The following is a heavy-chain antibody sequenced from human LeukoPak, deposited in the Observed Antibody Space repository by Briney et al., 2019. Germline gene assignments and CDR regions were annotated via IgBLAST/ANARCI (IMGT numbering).Heavy chain of an antibody. D-gene: IGHD3-22*01. J-gene: IGHJ6*03. V-gene: IGHV3-11*04. CDR3: ARRQDYYDSSGYSYYYYMDV. Sequence: GGSLRLSCAASGFTFSDYCMSWIRQAPGKGLEWVSYISSSGSTIYYADSVKGRFTISRDNAKNSLYLQMNSLRAEDTAVYYCARRQDYYDSSGYSYYYYMDVWGKGTTVTISS. CDR1: GFTFSDYC. CDR2: ISSSGSTI.